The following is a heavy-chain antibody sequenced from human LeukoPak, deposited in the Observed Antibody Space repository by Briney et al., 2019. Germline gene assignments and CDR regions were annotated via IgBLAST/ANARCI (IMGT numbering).Heavy chain of an antibody. J-gene: IGHJ4*02. Sequence: GRSLRLSCAASGFSFSSYGMHWVRQAPGKGLEWVAVIWYDGNNKYYADSVKGRFTISRDNSKNTLYLQMNSLRAEDTAVYYCAREPSVRVSSAYYFDYWGQGTLVTVSS. V-gene: IGHV3-33*01. D-gene: IGHD6-6*01. CDR2: IWYDGNNK. CDR1: GFSFSSYG. CDR3: AREPSVRVSSAYYFDY.